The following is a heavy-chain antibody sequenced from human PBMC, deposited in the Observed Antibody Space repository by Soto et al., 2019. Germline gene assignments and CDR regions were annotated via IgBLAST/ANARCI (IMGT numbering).Heavy chain of an antibody. Sequence: QVQQVESGGGVVQPGRSLRLSCAASGFTFSNYVMYWVRQAPGKGLEWVAVISYDGNNKYYADSVKGRFTISRDNSKNTLYLQMNSLRAEDTAVYYCARAGCDGGTCYTLVGLRYGMDVWGQGTTVTVS. D-gene: IGHD2-15*01. V-gene: IGHV3-30-3*01. CDR1: GFTFSNYV. CDR2: ISYDGNNK. CDR3: ARAGCDGGTCYTLVGLRYGMDV. J-gene: IGHJ6*02.